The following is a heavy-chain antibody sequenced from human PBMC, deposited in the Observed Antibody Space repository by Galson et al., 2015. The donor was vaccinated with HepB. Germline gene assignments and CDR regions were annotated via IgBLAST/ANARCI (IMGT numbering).Heavy chain of an antibody. CDR1: GFTFSNYG. CDR3: AKDPYLYSALAGTMAGFDY. Sequence: SLRLSCAASGFTFSNYGMHWVRQAPGKGLEWVAVLSYDGSNKYYADSVKGQFTISRDNSKNTLYLQMNSLRAGDTALYYCAKDPYLYSALAGTMAGFDYWGQGTLVTVSS. CDR2: LSYDGSNK. J-gene: IGHJ4*02. D-gene: IGHD6-19*01. V-gene: IGHV3-30*18.